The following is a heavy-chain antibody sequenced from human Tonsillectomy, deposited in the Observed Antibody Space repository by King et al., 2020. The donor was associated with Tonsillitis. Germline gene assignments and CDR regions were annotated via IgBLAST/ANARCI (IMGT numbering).Heavy chain of an antibody. CDR3: AKDKVATMPRDAFDF. V-gene: IGHV3-23*04. CDR1: GFTFSSYA. CDR2: IIGSGGST. D-gene: IGHD5-12*01. J-gene: IGHJ3*01. Sequence: VQLVESGGGLVQPGGSLRLSCAASGFTFSSYAMSWVRQTPGKGLEWVSGIIGSGGSTYSADSVKGRFTISRDNSKNTLYLRMNSLRAEDTAVYYCAKDKVATMPRDAFDFWGQGTMVTVSS.